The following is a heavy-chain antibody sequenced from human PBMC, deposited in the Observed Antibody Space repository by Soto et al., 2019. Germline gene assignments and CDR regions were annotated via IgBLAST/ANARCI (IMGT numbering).Heavy chain of an antibody. V-gene: IGHV3-23*01. D-gene: IGHD1-1*01. CDR3: ANKRYNWHGFDY. J-gene: IGHJ4*02. Sequence: EVQLLESGGGLVQPGGSLRLSCAASGFTFSTYAMSWVRQAPGKGLEWVSTMSGSGGSTSYADSVKGRFTISRDNSKDTLYLQMNSLRADDTAVYFCANKRYNWHGFDYWGQGNLVTVSS. CDR1: GFTFSTYA. CDR2: MSGSGGST.